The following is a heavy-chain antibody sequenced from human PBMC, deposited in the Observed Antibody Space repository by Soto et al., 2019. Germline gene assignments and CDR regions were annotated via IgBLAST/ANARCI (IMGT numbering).Heavy chain of an antibody. CDR1: GGTSSSYA. V-gene: IGHV1-69*01. D-gene: IGHD4-4*01. J-gene: IGHJ4*02. CDR2: LIPILDTT. Sequence: QVQVVQSGAEVKKPGSSVRVSCKASGGTSSSYAITWMRQAPGQGLEWMGGLIPILDTTDYAQKFQGRVTFTADEATSTVYMELSSLTSEDTAVYYCASGGTTVNRRFDFWGQGTLVTVSS. CDR3: ASGGTTVNRRFDF.